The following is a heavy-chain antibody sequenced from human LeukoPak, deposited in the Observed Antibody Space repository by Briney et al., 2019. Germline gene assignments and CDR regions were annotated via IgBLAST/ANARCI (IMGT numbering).Heavy chain of an antibody. J-gene: IGHJ5*02. D-gene: IGHD3-10*01. CDR2: IYTSGST. CDR3: ARTYYYGSGSQRLSWFDP. Sequence: PSETLSLTCTVSGGSISSYYWSWIRQPAGKGLEWIGRIYTSGSTNYNPSLKSRVTMSVDTSKNQFSLKLSSVTAADTAVYYCARTYYYGSGSQRLSWFDPWGQGTLVTVSS. CDR1: GGSISSYY. V-gene: IGHV4-4*07.